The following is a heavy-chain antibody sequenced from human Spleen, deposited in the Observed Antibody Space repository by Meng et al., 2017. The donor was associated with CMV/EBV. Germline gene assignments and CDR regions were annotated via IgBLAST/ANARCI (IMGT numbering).Heavy chain of an antibody. CDR3: ARATPYGSGSYYWGPTFDY. CDR2: IIPIFGTA. D-gene: IGHD3-10*01. Sequence: TFSRYAIDGVRQAHGQGLEWMGGIIPIFGTANYAQKYQGRVTITTDESTSTAYMELSSMRSEDTAVYYCARATPYGSGSYYWGPTFDYWGQGTLVTVSS. J-gene: IGHJ4*02. V-gene: IGHV1-69*05. CDR1: TFSRYA.